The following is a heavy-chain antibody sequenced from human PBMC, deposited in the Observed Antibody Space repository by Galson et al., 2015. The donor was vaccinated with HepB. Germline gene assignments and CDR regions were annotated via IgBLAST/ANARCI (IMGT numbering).Heavy chain of an antibody. J-gene: IGHJ3*02. CDR1: GYTLTELS. V-gene: IGHV1-24*01. Sequence: SVKVSCKVSGYTLTELSMHWVRQAPGKGLEWMGGFDPEDGETTYAQKFQGRVTITADKSTSTAYMELSSLRSEDTAVYYCARGVDSSGYLYAFDIWGQGTMVTVSS. D-gene: IGHD3-22*01. CDR2: FDPEDGET. CDR3: ARGVDSSGYLYAFDI.